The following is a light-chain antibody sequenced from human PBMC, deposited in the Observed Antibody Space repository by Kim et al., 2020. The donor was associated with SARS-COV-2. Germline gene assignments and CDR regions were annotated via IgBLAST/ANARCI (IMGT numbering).Light chain of an antibody. V-gene: IGKV3-15*01. J-gene: IGKJ2*01. CDR3: QQYNNWPYT. CDR2: GAS. Sequence: EIVMTQSPVTLSVSPGPRATLSCRASQSVGSNLAWYQQKPGQAPRLLIYGASTRATGIPARFSGSGSGTEFTLTISSLQSEDFAVYHCQQYNNWPYTFGQGTKLEI. CDR1: QSVGSN.